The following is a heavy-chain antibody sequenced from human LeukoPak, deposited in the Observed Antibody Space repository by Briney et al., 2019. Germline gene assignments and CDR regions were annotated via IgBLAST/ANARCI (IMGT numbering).Heavy chain of an antibody. D-gene: IGHD6-13*01. CDR1: GFTFSSYG. J-gene: IGHJ3*02. Sequence: GGSLRLSCAASGFTFSSYGMHWVRQAPGKGLEWVAFIRYDGSNKYYADSVKGRFTISRDNSKNTLYLQMNSLRAEDTAVYYCAKDSSSWYRAFDIWGQGTMVTVSS. CDR2: IRYDGSNK. V-gene: IGHV3-30*02. CDR3: AKDSSSWYRAFDI.